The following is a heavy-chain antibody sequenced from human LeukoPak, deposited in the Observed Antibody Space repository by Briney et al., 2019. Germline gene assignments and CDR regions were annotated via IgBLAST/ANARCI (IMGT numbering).Heavy chain of an antibody. CDR2: ICCGGST. D-gene: IGHD6-19*01. V-gene: IGHV4-59*08. CDR3: ARHPPGSASGWHSLDF. Sequence: PSETLSLTCTVSGASISYNYWSWIRQPPGMGLEWLGYICCGGSTNYNPPLRSRVTISEDTSKNQFSLSLSSVTAADTAVYYCARHPPGSASGWHSLDFWGQGALVTVSS. J-gene: IGHJ4*02. CDR1: GASISYNY.